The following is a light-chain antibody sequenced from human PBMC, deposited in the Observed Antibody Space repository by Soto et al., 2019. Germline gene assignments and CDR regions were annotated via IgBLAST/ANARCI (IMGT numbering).Light chain of an antibody. CDR1: QSVRSN. V-gene: IGKV3-15*01. J-gene: IGKJ4*01. CDR2: GSS. CDR3: QQYNNWPLT. Sequence: EIVMTQSPATLSVSPGERATLSCTASQSVRSNSAWFQQKPGQAPRLLIYGSSTRATGIPARFSGSGSGTEFPLIISSLQSEDFAVYYCQQYNNWPLTFGGGTKVEI.